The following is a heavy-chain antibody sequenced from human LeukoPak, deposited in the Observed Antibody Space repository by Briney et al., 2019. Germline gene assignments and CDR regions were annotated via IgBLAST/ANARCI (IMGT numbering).Heavy chain of an antibody. V-gene: IGHV3-33*01. D-gene: IGHD3-10*01. CDR2: IWYDGSNK. J-gene: IGHJ4*02. CDR1: GFTFSSYA. Sequence: GGSLRLSCAASGFTFSSYALHWVRQAPGKGLEWVALIWYDGSNKYYADSVKGRFTISRDNSKNTLFLQMSSLRVEDTAMYFCARGDYYGSGSNADYRGQGTLVSVSS. CDR3: ARGDYYGSGSNADY.